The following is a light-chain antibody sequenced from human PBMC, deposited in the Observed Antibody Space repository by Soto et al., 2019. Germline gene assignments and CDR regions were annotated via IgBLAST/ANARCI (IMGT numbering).Light chain of an antibody. V-gene: IGLV2-14*01. J-gene: IGLJ1*01. Sequence: QSVLTQPASVSGSPGQSITISCTGTSSDVGGYNYVSWYQQHPGKAPKLMIYDVSNRPSGVSNRFSGSKSGNTASLTISGLQAEDEADYYCSPYTSSSTCVFGTGTKGTVL. CDR2: DVS. CDR1: SSDVGGYNY. CDR3: SPYTSSSTCV.